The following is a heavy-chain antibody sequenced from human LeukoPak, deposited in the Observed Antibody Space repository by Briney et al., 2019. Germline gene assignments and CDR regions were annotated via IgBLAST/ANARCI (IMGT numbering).Heavy chain of an antibody. D-gene: IGHD3-3*01. J-gene: IGHJ3*02. CDR3: ARTRVVNDAFDI. CDR1: GGTFSSYA. Sequence: ASVKVSCKASGGTFSSYAISWVRQAPGQGLEWMGEIIPIFGTANYAQKFQGRVTITADESTSTAYMELSSLRSEDTAVYYCARTRVVNDAFDIWGQGTMVTVSS. CDR2: IIPIFGTA. V-gene: IGHV1-69*01.